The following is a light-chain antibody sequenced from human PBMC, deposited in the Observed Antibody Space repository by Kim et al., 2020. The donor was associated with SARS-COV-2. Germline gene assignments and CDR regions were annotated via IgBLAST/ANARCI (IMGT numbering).Light chain of an antibody. CDR3: QSYDSSNVV. V-gene: IGLV6-57*04. J-gene: IGLJ2*01. CDR1: SGSIASNY. Sequence: FMLTQPHSVSASPGKTVTISCTRSSGSIASNYVQWYQQRPGSAPTTVIYEDNQRPSGVPDRFSGSIDSSSNSASLTISGLKTEDEADYYCQSYDSSNVVFGGGTQLTVL. CDR2: EDN.